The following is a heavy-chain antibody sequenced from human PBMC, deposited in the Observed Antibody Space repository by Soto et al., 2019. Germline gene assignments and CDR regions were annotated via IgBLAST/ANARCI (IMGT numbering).Heavy chain of an antibody. CDR3: ARGRYGDY. CDR1: GYAFTTYG. V-gene: IGHV1-18*01. CDR2: ISAHNGNT. D-gene: IGHD1-1*01. Sequence: QVHLVQSGAEVKKPGASVKVSCQASGYAFTTYGITWVRQAPGQGLEWMGGISAHNGNTNYAQKRQGRVTVTRDTSPSTAYMELRSLRSDDTAVYYCARGRYGDYWGQGALVTVSS. J-gene: IGHJ4*02.